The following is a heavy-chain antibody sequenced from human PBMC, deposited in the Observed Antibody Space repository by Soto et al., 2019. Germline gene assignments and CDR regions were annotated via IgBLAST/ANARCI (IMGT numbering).Heavy chain of an antibody. D-gene: IGHD2-2*01. CDR3: ARDPLYCSSTSCYSWFDP. V-gene: IGHV3-21*01. CDR2: ISSSSSYI. Sequence: GGSLRLSCAASGFTFSSYSMNWVRQAPGKGLEWVSSISSSSSYIYYADSVKGRFTISRDNAKNSLYLQMNSLRAEDTAVYYCARDPLYCSSTSCYSWFDPWGQGTLVTVSS. J-gene: IGHJ5*02. CDR1: GFTFSSYS.